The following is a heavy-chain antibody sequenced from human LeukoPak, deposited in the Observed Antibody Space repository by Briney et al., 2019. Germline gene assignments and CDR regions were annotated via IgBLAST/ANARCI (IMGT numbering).Heavy chain of an antibody. CDR2: IYTSGST. Sequence: PSQTLSLTCTVSGGSISSGSYYWSWIRQPAGKGLEWIGRIYTSGSTNYNPSLKSRVTISVDTSKNQFSPKLSSVTAADTAVYYCARDPMGYYYDSSGYYGPYYFDYWGQGTLVTVSS. V-gene: IGHV4-61*02. CDR3: ARDPMGYYYDSSGYYGPYYFDY. CDR1: GGSISSGSYY. J-gene: IGHJ4*02. D-gene: IGHD3-22*01.